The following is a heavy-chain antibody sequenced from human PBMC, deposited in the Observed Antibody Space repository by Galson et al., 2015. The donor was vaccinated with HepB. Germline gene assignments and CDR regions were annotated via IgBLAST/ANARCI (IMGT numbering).Heavy chain of an antibody. D-gene: IGHD2-8*01. J-gene: IGHJ2*01. CDR2: ISSGGGTQ. Sequence: SLRLSCAASGFTFSNHGIHWVRQAPGKGLEWVAVISSGGGTQYLADSVRGRVTLSRDNPKNTLYLQMNSLGAEDAAVYYCAKEMMVHAGDWYFDLWGRGTLVTVSS. CDR3: AKEMMVHAGDWYFDL. CDR1: GFTFSNHG. V-gene: IGHV3-30*18.